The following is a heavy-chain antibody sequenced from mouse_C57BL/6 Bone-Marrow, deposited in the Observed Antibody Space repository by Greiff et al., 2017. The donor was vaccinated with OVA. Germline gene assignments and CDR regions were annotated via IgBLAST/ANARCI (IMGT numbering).Heavy chain of an antibody. CDR3: ARSGGDEYYGGDFDY. CDR2: IDPSDSYT. D-gene: IGHD1-1*01. J-gene: IGHJ2*01. CDR1: GYTFTSYW. Sequence: VQLQQPGAELVMPGASVKLSCKASGYTFTSYWMHWVKQRPGQGLEWIGEIDPSDSYTNYNQKFKGKSTLTVDKSSSPAYMQLSSLTSEDSAVYYCARSGGDEYYGGDFDYWGQGTTLTVSS. V-gene: IGHV1-69*01.